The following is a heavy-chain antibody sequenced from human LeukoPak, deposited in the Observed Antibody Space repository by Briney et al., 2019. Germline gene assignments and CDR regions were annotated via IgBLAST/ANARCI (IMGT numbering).Heavy chain of an antibody. V-gene: IGHV7-81*01. CDR3: ARYGSDYYDSSGYPTDAFDI. CDR2: FNTYTGNP. D-gene: IGHD3-22*01. CDR1: GGSFSTYV. J-gene: IGHJ3*02. Sequence: ASVKVSCKASGGSFSTYVITWVRQAPGQGLEWMGWFNTYTGNPTYAQGFTGRFVFSMDTSVSTAYLQISSLKAEDMAMYYCARYGSDYYDSSGYPTDAFDIWGQGTMVTVSS.